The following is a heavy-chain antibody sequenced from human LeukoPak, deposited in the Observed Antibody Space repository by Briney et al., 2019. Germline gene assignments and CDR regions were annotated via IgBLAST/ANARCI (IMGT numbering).Heavy chain of an antibody. D-gene: IGHD6-19*01. CDR1: GGSFSGYY. V-gene: IGHV4-34*01. J-gene: IGHJ4*02. Sequence: SETLSLTCAVYGGSFSGYYWSWIRQPPGKGLEWIGEINHSGSTNYNPSLKSRVTISVDTSKNQFSLKLSSVTAADTAVYYCARSSDGWLYFDHWGQGTLVTVSS. CDR2: INHSGST. CDR3: ARSSDGWLYFDH.